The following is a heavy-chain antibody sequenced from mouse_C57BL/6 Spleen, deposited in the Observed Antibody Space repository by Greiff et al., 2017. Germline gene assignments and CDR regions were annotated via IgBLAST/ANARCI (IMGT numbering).Heavy chain of an antibody. CDR1: GFSLTSYG. CDR3: AKREYDYFAY. J-gene: IGHJ3*01. Sequence: VQLVESGPGLVAPSQSLSITCTVSGFSLTSYGVDWVRQPPGKGLEWLGVIWGGGRTNYNSALMSRLSISKGNSKSQVFLKMNSLQTDDTALYYCAKREYDYFAYWGQGTLVTVSA. CDR2: IWGGGRT. V-gene: IGHV2-9*01. D-gene: IGHD2-4*01.